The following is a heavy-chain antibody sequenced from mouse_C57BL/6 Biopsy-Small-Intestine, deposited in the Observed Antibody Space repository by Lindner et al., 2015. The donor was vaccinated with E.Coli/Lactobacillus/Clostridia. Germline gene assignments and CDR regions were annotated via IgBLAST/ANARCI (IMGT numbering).Heavy chain of an antibody. J-gene: IGHJ2*01. D-gene: IGHD1-1*01. CDR3: AREFITTIGYYFDY. V-gene: IGHV14-2*01. CDR1: GFNIKDYY. Sequence: VQLQESGADLVKPGASVKLSCTASGFNIKDYYIHWVKQKTDQGLEWIGRIDPGDGESKYAPKFQDKATITAGTSSNTAYLQLSSLTSEDTAVYYCAREFITTIGYYFDYWGHGTTLTVSS. CDR2: IDPGDGES.